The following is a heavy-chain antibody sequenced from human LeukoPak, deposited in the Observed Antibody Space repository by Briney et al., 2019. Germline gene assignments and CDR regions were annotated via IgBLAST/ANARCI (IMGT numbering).Heavy chain of an antibody. V-gene: IGHV1-3*03. D-gene: IGHD1-26*01. CDR2: INAGNGNT. J-gene: IGHJ3*02. CDR1: GYTFTSYA. CDR3: ATVGAVGAAFDI. Sequence: ASVKVSCKASGYTFTSYAMHWVRQAPGQRLEWMGWINAGNGNTKYSQEFQGRVTITRDTSASTAYMELSSLRSEDTAVYYCATVGAVGAAFDIWGQGTMVTVSS.